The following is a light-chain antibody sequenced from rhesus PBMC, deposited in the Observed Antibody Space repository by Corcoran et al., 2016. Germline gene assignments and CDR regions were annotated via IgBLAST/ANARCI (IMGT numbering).Light chain of an antibody. J-gene: IGKJ2*01. CDR1: ENVNNY. V-gene: IGKV1-74*01. CDR3: QHNYVTPYS. Sequence: DIQMTQSPSSLSASVGDRVTITCRASENVNNYLNWYQQKPGKAPKLLIYKASTLQSGVPSRFSGSGSGTDYTFNISSLQSEDVATYYCQHNYVTPYSFGQGTKVEIK. CDR2: KAS.